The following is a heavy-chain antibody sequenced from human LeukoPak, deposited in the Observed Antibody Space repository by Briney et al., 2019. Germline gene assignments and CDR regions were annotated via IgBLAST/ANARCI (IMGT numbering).Heavy chain of an antibody. CDR1: SGSIRTSY. J-gene: IGHJ4*02. D-gene: IGHD2-8*01. Sequence: SETLSLTCTVSSGSIRTSYCSWIRQPPGKGQEWIGYIYYSGSTNYNPSLKSRVTISVDTSRNQFSLKLSSVTAADTAVYYCARAPNPDFFDDWGQGTLVTVSS. V-gene: IGHV4-59*01. CDR3: ARAPNPDFFDD. CDR2: IYYSGST.